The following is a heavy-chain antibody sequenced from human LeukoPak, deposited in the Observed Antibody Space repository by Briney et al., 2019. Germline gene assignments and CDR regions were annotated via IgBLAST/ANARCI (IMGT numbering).Heavy chain of an antibody. Sequence: SETLSLTCTVSGGSISSYYWSWIRQPPGKGLEWIGYIYYGGSTNYNPSLKSRVTISVDTSKNQFSLKLTSVTAADTAVYYCARASSSWYSPPAVWGKGTTVTISS. CDR3: ARASSSWYSPPAV. CDR2: IYYGGST. J-gene: IGHJ6*04. V-gene: IGHV4-59*08. D-gene: IGHD6-13*01. CDR1: GGSISSYY.